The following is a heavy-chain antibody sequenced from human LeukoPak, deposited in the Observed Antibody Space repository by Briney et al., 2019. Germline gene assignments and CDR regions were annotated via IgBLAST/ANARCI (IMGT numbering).Heavy chain of an antibody. Sequence: ASVTVSYKASGYTFTSYGISGVRQAPGQGLDWMGWISAYNGNTNYAQKLQGRVTMTTDTSTSTAYMELRSLRSDDTAVYYCARTRHYYDSRYFDLWGRGTLVTVSS. J-gene: IGHJ2*01. CDR1: GYTFTSYG. D-gene: IGHD3-22*01. CDR3: ARTRHYYDSRYFDL. V-gene: IGHV1-18*01. CDR2: ISAYNGNT.